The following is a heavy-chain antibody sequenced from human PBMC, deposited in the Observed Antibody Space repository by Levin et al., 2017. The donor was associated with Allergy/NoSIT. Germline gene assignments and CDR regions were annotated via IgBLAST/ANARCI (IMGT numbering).Heavy chain of an antibody. V-gene: IGHV2-70*11. Sequence: SGPTLVKPTQTLTLTCTFSGFSLSTSGMCVNWIRQPPGKALEWLARIDWHDDKYYSTSLKTRLTVSKDTSKNQVVFIMTNMDPVDTATYYCARMVKYCNGDSCAHSGFDVWGQGTTVTVSS. J-gene: IGHJ6*02. D-gene: IGHD2-15*01. CDR1: GFSLSTSGMC. CDR3: ARMVKYCNGDSCAHSGFDV. CDR2: IDWHDDK.